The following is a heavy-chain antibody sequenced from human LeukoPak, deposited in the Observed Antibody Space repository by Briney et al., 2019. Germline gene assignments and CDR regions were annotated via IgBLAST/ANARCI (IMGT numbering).Heavy chain of an antibody. CDR3: ARVLPDDILTGYSDAFDI. V-gene: IGHV4-38-2*02. Sequence: SETLSLTCTVSGYSISSGYYWGWIRPPPGKGLEWIGSIYHSGSTYYNPSLKSRVTISVDTSKNQFSLKLSSVTAADTAVYYCARVLPDDILTGYSDAFDIWGQGTMVTVSS. D-gene: IGHD3-9*01. J-gene: IGHJ3*02. CDR1: GYSISSGYY. CDR2: IYHSGST.